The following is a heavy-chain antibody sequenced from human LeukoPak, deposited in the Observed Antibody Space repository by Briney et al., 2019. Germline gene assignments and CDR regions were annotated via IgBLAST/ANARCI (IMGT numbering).Heavy chain of an antibody. D-gene: IGHD3-22*01. CDR2: ISSSGRDI. CDR1: GFSVTNNY. V-gene: IGHV3-11*01. Sequence: PGGSLRVSCAVSGFSVTNNYMSWVRQAPGKGLEYISYISSSGRDIYYPDSVKGRFTISRDNAKNSLYLQMNSLRADDTAVYYSARDAYYDKSGPPGWGQGTLVTVSS. J-gene: IGHJ4*02. CDR3: ARDAYYDKSGPPG.